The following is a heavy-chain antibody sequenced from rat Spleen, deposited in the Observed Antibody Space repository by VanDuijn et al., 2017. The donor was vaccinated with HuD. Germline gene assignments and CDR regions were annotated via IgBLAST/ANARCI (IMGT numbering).Heavy chain of an antibody. Sequence: EVQLVESGGGLVQPGRSLKLSCAASGFTFSHYYMAWVRQAPGKGLAWIASITHNDGSTYYPDYVKGRFTISRDNAKSTLYLQMDSLRSEDTATYYCTTQWELYHWGQGVMVTVSS. V-gene: IGHV5-20*01. CDR3: TTQWELYH. J-gene: IGHJ2*01. D-gene: IGHD5-1*01. CDR2: ITHNDGST. CDR1: GFTFSHYY.